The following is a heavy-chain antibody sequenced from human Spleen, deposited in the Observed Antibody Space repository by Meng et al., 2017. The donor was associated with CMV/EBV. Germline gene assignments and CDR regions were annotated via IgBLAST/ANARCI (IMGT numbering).Heavy chain of an antibody. D-gene: IGHD6-13*01. V-gene: IGHV4-31*03. J-gene: IGHJ3*01. Sequence: SETLSLTCTVSGGSISSGAYYWSWIRQPPGKGLEWIGYIYFSGTTHYSPSLRSRVIISGDTSKNHFSLRLTSVTAADTAVYYCAKARGSWPDDAFDLWGQGTMVTVSS. CDR3: AKARGSWPDDAFDL. CDR1: GGSISSGAYY. CDR2: IYFSGTT.